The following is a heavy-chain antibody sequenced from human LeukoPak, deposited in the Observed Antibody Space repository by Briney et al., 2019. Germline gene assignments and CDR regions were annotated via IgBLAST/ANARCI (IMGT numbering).Heavy chain of an antibody. V-gene: IGHV3-48*01. Sequence: GGSLRLSCAASGFTFSSHSMNWVRQAPGKGLEWVSYISSSSSTIYYADSVKGRFTISRDNARNSLYLQMNSLRAEDTAVYYCARGAYYYEDWGQGTLVTVSS. D-gene: IGHD3-22*01. CDR1: GFTFSSHS. J-gene: IGHJ4*02. CDR3: ARGAYYYED. CDR2: ISSSSSTI.